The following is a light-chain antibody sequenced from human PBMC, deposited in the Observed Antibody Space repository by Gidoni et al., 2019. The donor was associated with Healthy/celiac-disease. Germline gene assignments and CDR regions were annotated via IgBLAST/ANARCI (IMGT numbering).Light chain of an antibody. Sequence: ELVLTQSPGTLSLSPGERATVTCRARQSVSSCSFAWYQQKPGQAPRLLIYGASSRATGIPDRFSGSGSGTDFTLTISRLEPEDFAVYYCQQYGSALSWTFGQGTKVEIK. J-gene: IGKJ1*01. CDR1: QSVSSCS. CDR2: GAS. CDR3: QQYGSALSWT. V-gene: IGKV3-20*01.